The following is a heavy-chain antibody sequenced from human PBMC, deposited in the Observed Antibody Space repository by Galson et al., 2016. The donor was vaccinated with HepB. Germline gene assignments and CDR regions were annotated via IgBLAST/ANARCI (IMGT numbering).Heavy chain of an antibody. Sequence: SLRLSCAASGFSFSIYGMNWVRQAPGKGLGWVAYISSSSSEMSYADSVTGRFTISRDNAKNFLFLQMSGLGAEDTAVYYCVRGGAARPDYWGQGTLVTVSS. CDR3: VRGGAARPDY. D-gene: IGHD6-6*01. J-gene: IGHJ4*02. V-gene: IGHV3-48*01. CDR2: ISSSSSEM. CDR1: GFSFSIYG.